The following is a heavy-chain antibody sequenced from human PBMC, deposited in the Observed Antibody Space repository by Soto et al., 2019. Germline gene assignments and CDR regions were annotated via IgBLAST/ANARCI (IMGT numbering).Heavy chain of an antibody. J-gene: IGHJ6*02. CDR2: INHSGST. CDR1: GGSFSDYSWN. V-gene: IGHV4-34*01. Sequence: PXGTLSLSFAVYGGSFSDYSWNWNWIRQPPGKGLEWIGEINHSGSTSHNPSLKSRVTLSLDTSKNQFSLILTSVTAADTAVYYCARGPLNYDIWSGPINGGMDVCGQRTTVTVSS. D-gene: IGHD3-3*01. CDR3: ARGPLNYDIWSGPINGGMDV.